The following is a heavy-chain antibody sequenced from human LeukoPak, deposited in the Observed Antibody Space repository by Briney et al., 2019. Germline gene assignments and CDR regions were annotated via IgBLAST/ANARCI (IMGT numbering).Heavy chain of an antibody. CDR1: GGSFSGYY. CDR3: ARGRNWNLHFDY. V-gene: IGHV4-34*01. CDR2: INHSGST. Sequence: NPSETLSLTCAVYGGSFSGYYWSWIRQPPGKGLEWIGEINHSGSTNYNPSLKSRVTISVDTSKNQFSLKLSSVTAADTAVYYGARGRNWNLHFDYWGQGTLVTVSS. D-gene: IGHD1-7*01. J-gene: IGHJ4*02.